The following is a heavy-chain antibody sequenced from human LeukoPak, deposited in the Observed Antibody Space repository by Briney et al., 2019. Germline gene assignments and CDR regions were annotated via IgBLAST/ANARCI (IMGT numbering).Heavy chain of an antibody. J-gene: IGHJ5*02. V-gene: IGHV3-21*01. Sequence: GGSLRLSCAASGFTFSSYSMNWVRQAPGKGLEWVSSISSSSSYIYYADSVKGRFTISRDNAKNSLYLQMNSLRAEDTAVYYCARGVRYFDWFFDWFDPWGQGTLVTVS. CDR2: ISSSSSYI. CDR1: GFTFSSYS. CDR3: ARGVRYFDWFFDWFDP. D-gene: IGHD3-9*01.